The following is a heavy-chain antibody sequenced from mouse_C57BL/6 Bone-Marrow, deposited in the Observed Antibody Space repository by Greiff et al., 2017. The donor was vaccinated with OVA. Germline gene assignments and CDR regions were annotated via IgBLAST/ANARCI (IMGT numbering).Heavy chain of an antibody. Sequence: VQLQQSGAELARPGASVKLSCKASGYTFTSYGISWVKQRTGQGLEWIGEIYPRSGNTYYNEKFKGKATLTADKSSSTAYMELRSLTSEDSAVYFCVRQRWAFAYWGQGTLVTVSA. J-gene: IGHJ3*01. CDR2: IYPRSGNT. CDR3: VRQRWAFAY. CDR1: GYTFTSYG. D-gene: IGHD2-3*01. V-gene: IGHV1-81*01.